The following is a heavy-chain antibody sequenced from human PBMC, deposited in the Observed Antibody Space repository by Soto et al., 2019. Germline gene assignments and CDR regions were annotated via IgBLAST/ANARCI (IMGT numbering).Heavy chain of an antibody. D-gene: IGHD2-2*02. CDR1: GFTFSSYA. J-gene: IGHJ6*03. CDR2: ISGSGGST. CDR3: AKGGGGVVPAAIWDGGGEYYMDV. Sequence: EVQLLESGGGLVQPGGSLRLSCAASGFTFSSYAMSWVRQAPGKGLEWVSAISGSGGSTYYADSVKGRFTISRDNSKNTLCLKMNGLRAEDRAVYEWAKGGGGVVPAAIWDGGGEYYMDVWGKGTTVTVSS. V-gene: IGHV3-23*01.